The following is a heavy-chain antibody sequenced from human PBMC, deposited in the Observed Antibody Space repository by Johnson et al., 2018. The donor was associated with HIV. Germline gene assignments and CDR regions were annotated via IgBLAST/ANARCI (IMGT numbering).Heavy chain of an antibody. D-gene: IGHD3-22*01. CDR1: GFTFDDYA. CDR2: ISWNSGSI. Sequence: VQLVESGGGLVQPGRSLRLSCAASGFTFDDYAMHWVRQAPGKGLEWVSGISWNSGSIGYADSVKGRFTISRDNSNNTLYLQINSLRVEDTAVYLCARGRISMKVVDLRGGGFDIWGQGTKVTVSS. CDR3: ARGRISMKVVDLRGGGFDI. V-gene: IGHV3-9*01. J-gene: IGHJ3*02.